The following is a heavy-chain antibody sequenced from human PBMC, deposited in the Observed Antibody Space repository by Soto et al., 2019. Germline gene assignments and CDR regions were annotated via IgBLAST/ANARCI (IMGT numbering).Heavy chain of an antibody. Sequence: QVQLVESGGGVVQPGRSLRLSCAASGFTFSSYGMHWVRQAPGKGLEWVAVISYDGSNKYYADSVKGRFTISRDNSKNTLYLQMNSLRAEDTAVYYCAKPYCSGGSCYYFDYWGQGTLVTVS. D-gene: IGHD2-15*01. J-gene: IGHJ4*02. V-gene: IGHV3-30*18. CDR1: GFTFSSYG. CDR3: AKPYCSGGSCYYFDY. CDR2: ISYDGSNK.